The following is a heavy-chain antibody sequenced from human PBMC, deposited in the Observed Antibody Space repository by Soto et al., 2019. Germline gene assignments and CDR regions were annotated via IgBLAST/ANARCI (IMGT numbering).Heavy chain of an antibody. CDR3: ARAAVAGTIRYDWFDP. D-gene: IGHD6-19*01. Sequence: DVQLVESGGGLVQPGGSLRVSCAASGFTFSNYWMHWVRQAPGKGLVWVSGINSDGSSTNFADSVKGRFTISRDNAKSTMYLQMNSVRGEDTAVYYCARAAVAGTIRYDWFDPWGQGTLVTVSS. V-gene: IGHV3-74*01. CDR1: GFTFSNYW. J-gene: IGHJ5*02. CDR2: INSDGSST.